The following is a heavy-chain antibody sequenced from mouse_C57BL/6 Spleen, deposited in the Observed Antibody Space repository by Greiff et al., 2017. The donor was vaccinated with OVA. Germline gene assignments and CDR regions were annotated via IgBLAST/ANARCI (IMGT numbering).Heavy chain of an antibody. CDR2: IHPNSGST. D-gene: IGHD2-3*01. CDR1: GYTFTSYW. V-gene: IGHV1-64*01. CDR3: ARGEDDGYYVYFDY. Sequence: QVQLQQPGAELVKPGASVKLSCKASGYTFTSYWMHWVKQRPGQGLEWIGMIHPNSGSTNYNEKFKSKATLTVDKSSSTAYMQLSSLTSEDSAVYYCARGEDDGYYVYFDYWGQGTTLTVSS. J-gene: IGHJ2*01.